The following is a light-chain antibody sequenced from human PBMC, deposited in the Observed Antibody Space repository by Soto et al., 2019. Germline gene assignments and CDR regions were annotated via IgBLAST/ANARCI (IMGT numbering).Light chain of an antibody. J-gene: IGKJ1*01. CDR2: KAS. CDR1: QSISSW. Sequence: DIQMTQYPSTLSASVGDRVTITCRASQSISSWLAWYQQKPGKAPKLLIYKASSLESVVPSRFSGSGSGTEFTLTISSLQPDDFATYYCQQYRTFGQGTKVEIK. V-gene: IGKV1-5*03. CDR3: QQYRT.